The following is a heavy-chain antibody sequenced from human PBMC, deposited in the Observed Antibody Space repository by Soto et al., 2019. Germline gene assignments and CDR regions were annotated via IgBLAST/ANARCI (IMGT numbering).Heavy chain of an antibody. J-gene: IGHJ6*03. CDR3: AKNFRQQHRVFFYMDV. V-gene: IGHV3-30*18. CDR2: ISYDVGNE. Sequence: QLQLVESGGGVVQPGRSLRLSCAASGFTFSNYGMHWVLQTPGKGLELVASISYDVGNEYYADSVRGRFTISRDNFRKTLDLQMNSLSDDDPALYYCAKNFRQQHRVFFYMDVWGKGNTVSVSS. CDR1: GFTFSNYG. D-gene: IGHD6-13*01.